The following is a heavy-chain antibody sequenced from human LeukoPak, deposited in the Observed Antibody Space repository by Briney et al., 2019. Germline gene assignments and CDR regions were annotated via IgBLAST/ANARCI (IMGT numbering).Heavy chain of an antibody. Sequence: ASVKVSCKASGYTFTRYYMYWVRQAPGQGLEWMAWINPNNGATNYAQKFQGRVTMARDTSISTAYMELSRLRSDDTAVYYCARDLHGDYVPDFDYWGQGTLVTVSS. CDR2: INPNNGAT. V-gene: IGHV1-2*02. D-gene: IGHD4-17*01. CDR3: ARDLHGDYVPDFDY. CDR1: GYTFTRYY. J-gene: IGHJ4*02.